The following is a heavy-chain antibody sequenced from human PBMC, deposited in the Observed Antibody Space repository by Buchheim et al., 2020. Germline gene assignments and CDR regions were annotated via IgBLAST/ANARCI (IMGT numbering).Heavy chain of an antibody. CDR1: GFTFSSYW. V-gene: IGHV3-30-3*01. J-gene: IGHJ4*02. Sequence: VQLVESGGGLVQPGGSLRLSCAASGFTFSSYWMSWARQAPGKGLEWVAVISYDGSNKYYADSVKGRFTISRANSKNTLYLQMNSLRAEDTAVYYCARDPYDYVWGSPRPFDYWGQGTL. CDR3: ARDPYDYVWGSPRPFDY. CDR2: ISYDGSNK. D-gene: IGHD3-16*01.